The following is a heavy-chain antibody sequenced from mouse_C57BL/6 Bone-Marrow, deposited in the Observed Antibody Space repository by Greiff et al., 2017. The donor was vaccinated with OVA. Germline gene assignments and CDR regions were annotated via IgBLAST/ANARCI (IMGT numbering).Heavy chain of an antibody. V-gene: IGHV5-4*01. Sequence: EVHLVESGGGLVKPGGSLKLSCAASGFTFSSYAMSWVRQTPEKRLEWVATISDGGSYTYYPDNVKGRFTISRDNAKNNLYLQMSHLKSEDTAMYYCARELGRDYYFDYWGQGTTHTVSS. CDR1: GFTFSSYA. CDR3: ARELGRDYYFDY. J-gene: IGHJ2*01. CDR2: ISDGGSYT. D-gene: IGHD4-1*01.